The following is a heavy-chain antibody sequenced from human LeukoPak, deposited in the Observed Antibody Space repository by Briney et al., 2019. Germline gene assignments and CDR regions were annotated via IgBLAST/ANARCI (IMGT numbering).Heavy chain of an antibody. CDR2: ISSSSSYI. J-gene: IGHJ4*02. D-gene: IGHD4-11*01. CDR1: GFIFSDHY. CDR3: ARARGRTVTTGNSDY. Sequence: GGSLRLSCAASGFIFSDHYMDWVRQAPGKGLEWVSSISSSSSYIYYADSVKGRFTISRDNAKNSLYLQMNSLRAEDTAVYYCARARGRTVTTGNSDYWGQGTLVTVSS. V-gene: IGHV3-21*01.